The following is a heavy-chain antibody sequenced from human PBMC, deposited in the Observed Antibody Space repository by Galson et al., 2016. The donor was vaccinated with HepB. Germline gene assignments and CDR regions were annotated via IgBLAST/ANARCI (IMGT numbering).Heavy chain of an antibody. CDR2: ISGRSSYI. CDR3: ARVSPVDYYYYMDV. CDR1: TFTFSDYS. J-gene: IGHJ6*03. Sequence: LRLSCAASTFTFSDYSMNWVRQAPGKGLEWVSFISGRSSYIYYADSVEGRFTVSRDNAKNSLYLQMNSLRAEDTAVYYCARVSPVDYYYYMDVWGRGTTVSVSS. V-gene: IGHV3-21*01.